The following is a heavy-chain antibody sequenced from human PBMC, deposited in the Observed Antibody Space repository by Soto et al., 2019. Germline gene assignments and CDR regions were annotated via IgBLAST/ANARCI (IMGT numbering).Heavy chain of an antibody. CDR1: GFTFSSYG. J-gene: IGHJ3*02. V-gene: IGHV3-30*18. CDR3: ANDPGIIAGSYVGAFDI. D-gene: IGHD1-26*01. CDR2: ISYDGSNK. Sequence: GESLKISCAASGFTFSSYGMHWVRQAPGKGLEWVAVISYDGSNKYYADSVKGRFTISRDNSKNTLYLQMNSLRAEDTAVYYCANDPGIIAGSYVGAFDIWGQGTMVTVSS.